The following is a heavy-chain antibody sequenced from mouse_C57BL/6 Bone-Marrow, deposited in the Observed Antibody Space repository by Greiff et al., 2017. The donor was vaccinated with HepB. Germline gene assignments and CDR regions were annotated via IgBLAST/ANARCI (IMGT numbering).Heavy chain of an antibody. D-gene: IGHD5-1*01. J-gene: IGHJ3*01. CDR3: ERRGSTAWFAY. Sequence: QVQLQQPGAELVRPGSSVKLSCKASGYTFTSYWMHWVKQRPIQGLEWIGNIDPSDSETHYNQKFKDKATLTVDQSSSTAYMQLSSLTSEDSAVYYCERRGSTAWFAYWGQGTLVTVSA. CDR2: IDPSDSET. CDR1: GYTFTSYW. V-gene: IGHV1-52*01.